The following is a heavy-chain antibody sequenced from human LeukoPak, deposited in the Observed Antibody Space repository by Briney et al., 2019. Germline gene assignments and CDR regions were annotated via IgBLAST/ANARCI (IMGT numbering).Heavy chain of an antibody. CDR3: ARTYDYVWGSYRYRTDAFDI. V-gene: IGHV4-59*08. CDR2: IYYSGST. Sequence: PSETLSLTCAVYGGSFSVYYWSWIRQPPGKGLEWIGYIYYSGSTNYNPSLKSRVTISVDTSKNQFSLKLSSVTAADTAVYYCARTYDYVWGSYRYRTDAFDIWGQGTMVTVSS. J-gene: IGHJ3*02. CDR1: GGSFSVYY. D-gene: IGHD3-16*02.